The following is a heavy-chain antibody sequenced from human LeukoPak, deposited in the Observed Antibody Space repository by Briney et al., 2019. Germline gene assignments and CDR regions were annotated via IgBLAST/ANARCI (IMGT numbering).Heavy chain of an antibody. CDR2: IYTSENT. D-gene: IGHD1-26*01. J-gene: IGHJ5*02. CDR3: ARGGSWFDT. V-gene: IGHV4-4*07. Sequence: SETLSLTCTVSGGSISSYYWSWIRQPAGKGQEWIGRIYTSENTNYNPSLKSRVTISIDTSKNQFSLKVTSVTAADTAVYYCARGGSWFDTWGQGTLVTVSS. CDR1: GGSISSYY.